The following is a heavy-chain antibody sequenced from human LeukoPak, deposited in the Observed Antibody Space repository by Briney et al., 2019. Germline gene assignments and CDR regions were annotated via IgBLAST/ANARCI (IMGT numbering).Heavy chain of an antibody. CDR1: GFTFTGYY. CDR3: ASLYSSSWYSYGY. V-gene: IGHV1-69*13. J-gene: IGHJ4*02. Sequence: GASVKVSCKASGFTFTGYYMHWVRQAPGQGLEWMGGIIPIFGTANYAQKFQGRVTITADESTSTAYMELSSLRSEDTAVYYCASLYSSSWYSYGYWGQGTLVTVSS. D-gene: IGHD6-13*01. CDR2: IIPIFGTA.